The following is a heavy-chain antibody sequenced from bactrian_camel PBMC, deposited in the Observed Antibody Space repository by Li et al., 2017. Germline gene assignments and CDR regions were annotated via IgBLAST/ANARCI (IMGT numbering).Heavy chain of an antibody. D-gene: IGHD1*01. CDR1: GFTFSRSP. CDR3: AVYTPAFRGPGNYVCASGFQPGRKKD. J-gene: IGHJ4*01. Sequence: LVVSGGGSVQPGGSLRLSCAASGFTFSRSPMNWVRQAPGQRVEWVSCMEGGSGGRTYYADSVKGRFTISRDNAKNTLYLQLNNLKTDDTAMYYCAVYTPAFRGPGNYVCASGFQPGRKKDWGQGTQVTVS. V-gene: IGHV3S31*01. CDR2: MEGGSGGRT.